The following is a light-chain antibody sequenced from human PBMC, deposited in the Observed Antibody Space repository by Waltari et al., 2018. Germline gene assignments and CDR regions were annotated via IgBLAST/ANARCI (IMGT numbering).Light chain of an antibody. CDR1: ILAKKY. V-gene: IGLV3-27*01. J-gene: IGLJ3*02. Sequence: SYDLTQPSSVSVSPGQTARITCSGDILAKKYGGWFQQKPGQAPVQVIYKDNERPSGIPERFSGSSSGTTVTLTISGAHVDDEADYYCYSAADNAVGVFGGGTKLTV. CDR2: KDN. CDR3: YSAADNAVGV.